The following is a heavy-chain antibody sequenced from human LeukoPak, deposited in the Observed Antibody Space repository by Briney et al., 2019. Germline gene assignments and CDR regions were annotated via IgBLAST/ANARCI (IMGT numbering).Heavy chain of an antibody. V-gene: IGHV3-23*01. Sequence: RGSLRLSSAASGFTFRSDGMSWVRQIPRKGLEWGSAISGSGGSTYYTDSVRGRFTISRDNAKNSLYLQMNSLRAQDTAVYYCAELGISMIVCVWGKGTTVTSSS. D-gene: IGHD3-22*01. CDR2: ISGSGGST. J-gene: IGHJ6*01. CDR1: GFTFRSDG. CDR3: AELGISMIVCV.